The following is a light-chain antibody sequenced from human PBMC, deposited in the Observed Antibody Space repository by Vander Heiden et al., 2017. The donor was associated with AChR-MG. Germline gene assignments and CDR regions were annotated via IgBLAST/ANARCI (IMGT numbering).Light chain of an antibody. J-gene: IGKJ1*01. Sequence: DIQMTQSPSTVSASVGDRVTITCRASQSISSWLAWYQQKPGKAPKLLIYDASSLESGVPSRFSGSGSGTEFTLTISSLQPDDFATYYCQQYTSYSRTFGQGTKVEIK. CDR3: QQYTSYSRT. CDR1: QSISSW. CDR2: DAS. V-gene: IGKV1-5*01.